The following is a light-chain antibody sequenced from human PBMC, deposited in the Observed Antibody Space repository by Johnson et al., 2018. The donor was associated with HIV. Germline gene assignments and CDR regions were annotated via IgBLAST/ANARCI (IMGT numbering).Light chain of an antibody. V-gene: IGLV1-51*01. Sequence: QSVLTQPPSMSAAPGQKVTISCSGSSSNIGNNYVSWYQQLPGTAPKLLIYDNNKRPSGIPDRFSGSKSGTSATLGITGLQTGDEADYYCGTWDSSLSAAPYVFGTGTKVTVL. CDR1: SSNIGNNY. CDR3: GTWDSSLSAAPYV. CDR2: DNN. J-gene: IGLJ1*01.